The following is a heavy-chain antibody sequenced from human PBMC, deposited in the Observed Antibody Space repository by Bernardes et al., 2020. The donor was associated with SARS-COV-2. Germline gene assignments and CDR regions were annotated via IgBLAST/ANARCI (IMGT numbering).Heavy chain of an antibody. Sequence: SETLSLTCSVSGGSIDNFYWSWIRQPPGKGLEWIGYFYHGGSTSYNPSLESRVAISVDTSQNQISLKLTSVTAADTAVYYCAGQWLAPHYWGRGILVTVSS. CDR1: GGSIDNFY. J-gene: IGHJ4*02. V-gene: IGHV4-59*01. CDR3: AGQWLAPHY. CDR2: FYHGGST. D-gene: IGHD6-19*01.